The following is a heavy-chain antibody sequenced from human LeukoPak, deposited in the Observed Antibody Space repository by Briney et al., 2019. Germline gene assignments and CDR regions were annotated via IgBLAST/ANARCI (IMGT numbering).Heavy chain of an antibody. D-gene: IGHD2-15*01. CDR1: GYTFTGYY. V-gene: IGHV1-2*02. CDR3: ARESVHCSGGRCYAEIDY. Sequence: ASVKVSCKASGYTFTGYYMHWVRQAPGQGLEWMGWINPNSGGTNYAQKFQGRVTLTRDTSSSTAYMEMSRLTSDDTAVFYCARESVHCSGGRCYAEIDYWGQGTLVTVSS. J-gene: IGHJ4*02. CDR2: INPNSGGT.